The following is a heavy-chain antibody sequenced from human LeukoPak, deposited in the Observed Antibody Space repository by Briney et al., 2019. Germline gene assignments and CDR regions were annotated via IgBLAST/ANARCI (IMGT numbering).Heavy chain of an antibody. V-gene: IGHV1-18*01. D-gene: IGHD2-2*02. CDR2: ISAYNGNT. CDR1: GYTFTSYG. CDR3: ARTKAPQDIVVVPAAIPQGFDY. Sequence: ASVKVSCKASGYTFTSYGISWVRQAPGQGLEWMGWISAYNGNTNYAQKLQGRVTMTTDTSTSTAYMELRSLRSDGTAVYYCARTKAPQDIVVVPAAIPQGFDYWGQGTLVTVSS. J-gene: IGHJ4*02.